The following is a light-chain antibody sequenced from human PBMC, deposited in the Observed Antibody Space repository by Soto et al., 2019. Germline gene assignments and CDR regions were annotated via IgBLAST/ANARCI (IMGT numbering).Light chain of an antibody. J-gene: IGLJ2*01. Sequence: SYELTQPPSVSVAPGQTARITCGGNNIGSESIHWYQQKPGQAPVLVVYDDNDRPSGIPERFSGSNSGNTATLTIRRVEGGDEADYYCQVWDSTSDHVLFGGGTKLTVL. V-gene: IGLV3-21*02. CDR1: NIGSES. CDR2: DDN. CDR3: QVWDSTSDHVL.